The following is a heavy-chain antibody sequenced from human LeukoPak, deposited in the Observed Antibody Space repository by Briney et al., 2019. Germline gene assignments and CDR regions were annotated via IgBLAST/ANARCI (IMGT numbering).Heavy chain of an antibody. Sequence: GASAKVSCQASGYTFTSYGISWMRQAPGQGLEWMGWISAYNGNTNYAQKLRGRVTMTTDTSTSTVYMELRTLGSDDTAVYYCARVIVGTGTNYFDSWGQGTLVTVSS. CDR1: GYTFTSYG. CDR2: ISAYNGNT. V-gene: IGHV1-18*01. CDR3: ARVIVGTGTNYFDS. J-gene: IGHJ4*02. D-gene: IGHD3-22*01.